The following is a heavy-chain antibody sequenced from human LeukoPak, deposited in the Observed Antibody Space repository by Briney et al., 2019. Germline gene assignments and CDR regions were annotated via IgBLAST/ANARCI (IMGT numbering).Heavy chain of an antibody. J-gene: IGHJ4*02. CDR2: IYYSGST. D-gene: IGHD3-9*01. CDR3: AGRHYDILTGYYSPFDY. Sequence: PSETLSLTCSVSGGSISSYYWSWIRQPPGKGLEWIGYIYYSGSTNYNPSLKSRVTISVDTSKNQFSLKLSSVTAADTAVYYCAGRHYDILTGYYSPFDYWGQGTLVTVSS. V-gene: IGHV4-59*08. CDR1: GGSISSYY.